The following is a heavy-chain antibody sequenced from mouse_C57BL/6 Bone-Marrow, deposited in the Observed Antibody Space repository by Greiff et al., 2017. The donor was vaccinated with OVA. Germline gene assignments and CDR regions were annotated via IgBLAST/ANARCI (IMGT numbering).Heavy chain of an antibody. Sequence: QVQLKQSGAELVKPGASVKLSCKASGYTFTEYTIHWVKQRSGQGLEWIGWFYPGSGSIKYNEKFKDKATLTADKSSSTVYMELSRVTSEDSAVYFCARHEAVIYYGYDGGGFDYWGQGTTLTVSS. CDR3: ARHEAVIYYGYDGGGFDY. J-gene: IGHJ2*01. D-gene: IGHD2-2*01. CDR2: FYPGSGSI. CDR1: GYTFTEYT. V-gene: IGHV1-62-2*01.